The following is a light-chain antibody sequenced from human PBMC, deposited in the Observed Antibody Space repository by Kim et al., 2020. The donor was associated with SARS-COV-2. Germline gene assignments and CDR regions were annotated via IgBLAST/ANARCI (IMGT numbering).Light chain of an antibody. CDR1: SYC. V-gene: IGKV3-20*01. Sequence: SYCLVWYQQIPGLAPRLLIYGTSSRATGIPVRFGGSGSRKDFTLSITRLEPEDFAVYYCQQYSISPATFGQGTKVDIK. J-gene: IGKJ1*01. CDR2: GTS. CDR3: QQYSISPAT.